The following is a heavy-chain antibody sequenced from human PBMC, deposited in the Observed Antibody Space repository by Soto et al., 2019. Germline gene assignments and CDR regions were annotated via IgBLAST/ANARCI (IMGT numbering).Heavy chain of an antibody. V-gene: IGHV3-53*01. CDR2: IYSGGST. CDR3: ARDPPATRHGMDV. CDR1: GFTVSSNY. Sequence: PGGSLSLSCAASGFTVSSNYMSWVRQAPGKGLEWVSVIYSGGSTYYADSVRGRFTIYRDNSKNTLYLQMKSLRAEDTAVYYCARDPPATRHGMDVWGQGTTVTVSS. J-gene: IGHJ6*02.